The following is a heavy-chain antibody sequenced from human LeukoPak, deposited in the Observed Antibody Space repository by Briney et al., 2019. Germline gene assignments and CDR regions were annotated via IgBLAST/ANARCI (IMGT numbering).Heavy chain of an antibody. V-gene: IGHV3-64D*06. CDR3: VKGGCSCTSCPIDY. CDR1: GFTFSSYA. Sequence: GGSLRLSCSASGFTFSSYAMHWVRQAPGKGLEYVSAISSNGGSTYYADSVKGRFTISRDNSKNTLYLQMSSLRAEDTAVYYCVKGGCSCTSCPIDYWGQGTLVTVSS. D-gene: IGHD2-2*01. J-gene: IGHJ4*02. CDR2: ISSNGGST.